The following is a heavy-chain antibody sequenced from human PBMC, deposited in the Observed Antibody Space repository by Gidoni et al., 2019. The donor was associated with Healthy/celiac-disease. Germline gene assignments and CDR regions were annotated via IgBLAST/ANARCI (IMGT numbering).Heavy chain of an antibody. CDR3: ARDGNTHYDFWSGRRIWFDP. V-gene: IGHV4-4*02. CDR1: GGSISSSNW. Sequence: QVQLQESGPGLVKPSGTLSLTCAVSGGSISSSNWWSWVRQPPGKGLEWIGEIYHSGSTNYNPSLKSRVTISVDKSKNQFSLKLSSVTAADTAVYYCARDGNTHYDFWSGRRIWFDPWGQGTLVTVSS. J-gene: IGHJ5*02. CDR2: IYHSGST. D-gene: IGHD3-3*01.